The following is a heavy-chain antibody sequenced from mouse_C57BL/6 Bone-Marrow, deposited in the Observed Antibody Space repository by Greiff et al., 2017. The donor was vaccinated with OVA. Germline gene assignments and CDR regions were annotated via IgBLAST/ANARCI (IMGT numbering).Heavy chain of an antibody. CDR1: GFTFSSYG. CDR3: ARAVYLPYAMDY. V-gene: IGHV5-6*02. J-gene: IGHJ4*01. D-gene: IGHD3-3*01. Sequence: VMLVESGGDLVKPGGSLKLSCAASGFTFSSYGMSWVRQTPDKRLEWVATISSGGSYTYYPDSVKGRFTISRDNAKNTLYLQMSSLKSEDTAMYYCARAVYLPYAMDYWGQGTSVTVSS. CDR2: ISSGGSYT.